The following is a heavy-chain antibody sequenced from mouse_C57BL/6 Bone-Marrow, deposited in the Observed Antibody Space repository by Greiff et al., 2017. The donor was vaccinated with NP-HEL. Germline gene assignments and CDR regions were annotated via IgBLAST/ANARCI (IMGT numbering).Heavy chain of an antibody. V-gene: IGHV1-82*01. D-gene: IGHD1-2*01. J-gene: IGHJ2*01. CDR3: ARTATVRDY. CDR1: GYAFSSSW. CDR2: IYPGDGDT. Sequence: VKLVESGPELVKPGASVKISCKASGYAFSSSWMNWVKQRPGTGLEWIGRIYPGDGDTNYNGKFKGKATLTADKSSSTAYMQLSSLTSEDSAVYFCARTATVRDYWGQGTTLTVSS.